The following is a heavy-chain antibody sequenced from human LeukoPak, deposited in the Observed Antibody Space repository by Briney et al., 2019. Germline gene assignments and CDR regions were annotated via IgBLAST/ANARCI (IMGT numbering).Heavy chain of an antibody. D-gene: IGHD2-2*01. CDR3: AKDGCSSTSCYPAFDY. Sequence: GGSLRLSCAASGFTFSSYGMHWVRQAPGKGLEWVAFILYDGSNKYYADSVKGRFTISRDNSKNTLYLQMNSLRAEDTAVYYCAKDGCSSTSCYPAFDYWGQGTLVTVSS. CDR2: ILYDGSNK. J-gene: IGHJ4*02. CDR1: GFTFSSYG. V-gene: IGHV3-30*02.